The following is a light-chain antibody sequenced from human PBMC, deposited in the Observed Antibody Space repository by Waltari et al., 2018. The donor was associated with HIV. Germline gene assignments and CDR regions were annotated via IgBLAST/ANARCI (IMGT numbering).Light chain of an antibody. J-gene: IGLJ1*01. CDR1: SANIGSRT. Sequence: QSVLTQPPSVSGTPGQRVTISCSGSSANIGSRTVSWYQQLPGTAPKLLIYSNNQRPSGVPDRFSGSKSGTSAALAISGLQSEDEADYYCATWDDSLNGYVLGAGTRVTVL. CDR3: ATWDDSLNGYV. V-gene: IGLV1-44*01. CDR2: SNN.